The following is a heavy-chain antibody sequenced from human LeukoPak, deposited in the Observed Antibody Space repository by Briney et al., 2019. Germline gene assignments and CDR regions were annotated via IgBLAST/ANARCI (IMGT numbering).Heavy chain of an antibody. D-gene: IGHD6-13*01. CDR2: ISSYGDKT. V-gene: IGHV3-64D*06. CDR1: GFPFSSYA. J-gene: IGHJ4*02. CDR3: VKDLYKGDTSSWYYFDY. Sequence: GGSLRLSCSASGFPFSSYAMHWVRQAPGMGPEYVSVISSYGDKTYYADSVKGRFTISRDNSKNTVSLQMSSLRPEDTAVYYFVKDLYKGDTSSWYYFDYWGQGTLVTVSS.